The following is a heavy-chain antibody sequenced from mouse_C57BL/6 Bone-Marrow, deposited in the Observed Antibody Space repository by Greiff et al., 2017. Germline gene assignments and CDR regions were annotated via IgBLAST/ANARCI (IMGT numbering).Heavy chain of an antibody. CDR1: GYAFSSYW. D-gene: IGHD1-1*01. Sequence: QVQLQQSGAELVKPGASVKISCKASGYAFSSYWMNWVKQRPGKGLEWIGQIYPGDGDTNYNGKFKGKATLTADKSSSTAYMQLSSLTSEDSAVYFCARWDYYGSAWYVDVWGTGTTVTVSS. J-gene: IGHJ1*03. V-gene: IGHV1-80*01. CDR2: IYPGDGDT. CDR3: ARWDYYGSAWYVDV.